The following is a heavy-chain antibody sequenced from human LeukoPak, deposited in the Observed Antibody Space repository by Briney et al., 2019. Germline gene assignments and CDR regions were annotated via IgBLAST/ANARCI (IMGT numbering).Heavy chain of an antibody. CDR2: IYYSGST. V-gene: IGHV4-59*08. D-gene: IGHD4-17*01. CDR1: GGSISSYY. J-gene: IGHJ4*02. CDR3: ARYTHDYGDPKGGWYFDY. Sequence: SETLSLTCTVSGGSISSYYWSWIRQPPGKGLEWIGYIYYSGSTNYNPSLKSRVTISVDTSKNQFSLKLISVTAADTAVYYCARYTHDYGDPKGGWYFDYWGQGTLVTVSS.